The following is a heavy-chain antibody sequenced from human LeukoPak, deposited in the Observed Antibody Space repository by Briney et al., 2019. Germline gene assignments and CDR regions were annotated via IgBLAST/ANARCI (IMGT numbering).Heavy chain of an antibody. CDR3: AGVSYGRLDY. CDR1: GGSISSFY. J-gene: IGHJ4*02. Sequence: PSETLSLTCTVSGGSISSFYWSWIRQPAGKGLEWIGRIYSSGSTNYNPSLKSRVTMSADTSKNQFSLKVRSVTAADTAVCYCAGVSYGRLDYWGQGTLVTVSS. D-gene: IGHD3-10*01. V-gene: IGHV4-4*07. CDR2: IYSSGST.